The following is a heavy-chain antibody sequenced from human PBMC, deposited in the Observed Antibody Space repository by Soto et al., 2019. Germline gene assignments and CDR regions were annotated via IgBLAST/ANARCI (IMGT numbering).Heavy chain of an antibody. CDR2: VSTTSSYI. CDR1: GFSLSSYT. Sequence: EVRLVESGGGLVKPGGSLRLSCAASGFSLSSYTMHWVRQAPGKGLEWVSLVSTTSSYINYADSVKGRFTISRDNARNSLYLQMNSLRAEDTAVYYCARETPLDPDYGDNPFSDYWGQGTLVTVSS. D-gene: IGHD4-17*01. CDR3: ARETPLDPDYGDNPFSDY. V-gene: IGHV3-21*01. J-gene: IGHJ4*02.